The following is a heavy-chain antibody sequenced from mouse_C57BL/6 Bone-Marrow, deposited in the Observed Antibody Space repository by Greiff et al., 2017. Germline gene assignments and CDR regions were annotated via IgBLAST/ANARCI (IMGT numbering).Heavy chain of an antibody. CDR3: ARYSSYWYVDV. Sequence: QVQLQQPGAELVKPGASVKLSCKASGYTFTSYRMHWVKQRPGQGLEWIGMIHPNSGSTNYNEKFKSKATLTVDKSSSTAYMQLSSLTSEDSAVYYCARYSSYWYVDVWGTGTTVTVSS. CDR2: IHPNSGST. CDR1: GYTFTSYR. V-gene: IGHV1-64*01. J-gene: IGHJ1*03. D-gene: IGHD1-1*01.